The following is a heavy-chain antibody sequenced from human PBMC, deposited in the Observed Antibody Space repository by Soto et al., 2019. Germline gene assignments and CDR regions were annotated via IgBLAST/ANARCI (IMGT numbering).Heavy chain of an antibody. CDR1: GGTFSSYA. D-gene: IGHD2-2*01. J-gene: IGHJ5*02. CDR3: ARGGCSSTSCYFWFDP. CDR2: IIPIFGTA. Sequence: GASVKVSCKASGGTFSSYAISWVRQAPGQGLEWMGGIIPIFGTANYAQKFQGRVTITADESTSTAYMELNSLRSEDTAVYYCARGGCSSTSCYFWFDPWGQGTLVTVSS. V-gene: IGHV1-69*13.